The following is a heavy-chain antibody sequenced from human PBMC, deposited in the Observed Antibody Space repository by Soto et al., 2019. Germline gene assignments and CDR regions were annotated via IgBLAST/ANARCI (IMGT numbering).Heavy chain of an antibody. CDR1: GGSFSGYY. CDR3: ARGVRGYSSSFYFDY. V-gene: IGHV4-34*01. D-gene: IGHD6-13*01. CDR2: INHSGST. Sequence: QVQLQQWGAGLLKPSETLSLTCAVYGGSFSGYYWSWIRQPPGKGLEWIGEINHSGSTNYNPSLKSRVTISFATSQNQFSLKLSSVHAADTAVYYCARGVRGYSSSFYFDYWGQGTLVTVSS. J-gene: IGHJ4*02.